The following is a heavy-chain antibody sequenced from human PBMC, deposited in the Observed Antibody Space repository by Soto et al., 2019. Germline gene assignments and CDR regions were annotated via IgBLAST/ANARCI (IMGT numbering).Heavy chain of an antibody. Sequence: EVQLLESGGGLVQPGGSLRLSCAASGFTFSGYVMSWVRQAPGKGLEWISIISGSGASTYYADSVKGRFTISRDNSNNTLYLQMHSLRADDTAVYYCAKNGCGGDCYSSVAGNWFDPWGQGTLVTVSS. CDR2: ISGSGAST. D-gene: IGHD2-21*02. J-gene: IGHJ5*02. CDR1: GFTFSGYV. V-gene: IGHV3-23*01. CDR3: AKNGCGGDCYSSVAGNWFDP.